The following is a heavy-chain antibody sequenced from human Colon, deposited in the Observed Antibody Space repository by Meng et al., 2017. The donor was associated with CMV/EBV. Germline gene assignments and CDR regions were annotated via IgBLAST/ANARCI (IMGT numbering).Heavy chain of an antibody. CDR2: VRDSGNSYTT. V-gene: IGHV3-72*01. J-gene: IGHJ4*02. CDR3: FKSSGTFYPAFDY. D-gene: IGHD1-26*01. Sequence: SGFIFRHHYMDWVRQAPGQGLEWVGRVRDSGNSYTTEYAASVKGRFTISRDDSKNSLYLQMNSLENEDTAVYYCFKSSGTFYPAFDYWGQGTLVTVSS. CDR1: GFIFRHHY.